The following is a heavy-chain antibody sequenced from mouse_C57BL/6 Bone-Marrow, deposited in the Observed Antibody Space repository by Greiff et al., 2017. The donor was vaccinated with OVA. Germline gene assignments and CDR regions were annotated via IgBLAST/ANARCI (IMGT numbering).Heavy chain of an antibody. CDR1: GYTFTSYW. D-gene: IGHD2-3*01. Sequence: QVQLQQPGTELVKPGASVKLSCKASGYTFTSYWMHWVKQRPGQGLEWIGNINPSNGGTNYNEKFKSKATLTVDKSSSTAYMQLSSLTSEDSAVYYCARERGNDGYSAWFAYWGQGTLVTVSA. J-gene: IGHJ3*01. CDR3: ARERGNDGYSAWFAY. CDR2: INPSNGGT. V-gene: IGHV1-53*01.